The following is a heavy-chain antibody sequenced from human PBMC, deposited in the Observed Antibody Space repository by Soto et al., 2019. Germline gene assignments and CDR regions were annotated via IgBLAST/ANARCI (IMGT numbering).Heavy chain of an antibody. J-gene: IGHJ4*02. Sequence: QVQLVESGGGVVQPGRSLRLSCAASGFTFSSYAMHWVRQAPGKGLEWVADISYDGSNKYYVDSVKGRFTISRDNSKNTLYLQMDSLRAEDTAVYYCARALAVAGSGPDYWGQGTLVTVSS. CDR2: ISYDGSNK. CDR3: ARALAVAGSGPDY. V-gene: IGHV3-30-3*01. D-gene: IGHD6-19*01. CDR1: GFTFSSYA.